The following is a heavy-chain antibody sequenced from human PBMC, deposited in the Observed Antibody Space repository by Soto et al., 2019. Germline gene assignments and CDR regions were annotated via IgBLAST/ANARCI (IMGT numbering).Heavy chain of an antibody. CDR1: GGSLSTNP. D-gene: IGHD2-15*01. V-gene: IGHV1-69*06. CDR2: TGSGTGPG. CDR3: ARRDSGGFYRFFDS. Sequence: SVKVSFKASGGSLSTNPSSWVRQAPGQGLEWMGGTGSGTGPGNHAQKFQGRLTVTADKSTSTVYMELTNLSSEDTAVHYCARRDSGGFYRFFDSWGQGTLVTVSS. J-gene: IGHJ4*02.